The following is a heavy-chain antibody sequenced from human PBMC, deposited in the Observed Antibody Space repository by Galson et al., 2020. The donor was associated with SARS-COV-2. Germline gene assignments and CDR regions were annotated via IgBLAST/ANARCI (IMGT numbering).Heavy chain of an antibody. CDR3: ARDSNSGSYFIVGDVFDI. J-gene: IGHJ3*02. V-gene: IGHV4-61*02. Sequence: SETLSLTCTVSGGSISSSTYYWSWLRQPAGKGLEWIGGISTSGITNYNPSLKSRVTISVDTSKNQFSLKLTSVTAADTAVYYCARDSNSGSYFIVGDVFDIWGQGTMVTVS. D-gene: IGHD1-26*01. CDR2: ISTSGIT. CDR1: GGSISSSTYY.